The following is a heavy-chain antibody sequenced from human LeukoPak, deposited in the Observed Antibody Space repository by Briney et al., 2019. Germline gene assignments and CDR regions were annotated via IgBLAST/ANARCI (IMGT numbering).Heavy chain of an antibody. D-gene: IGHD3-10*01. CDR1: GFTFSSYA. CDR3: ASGGSGSALYY. V-gene: IGHV3-23*01. CDR2: ISGSGGGT. Sequence: GGSLRLSCAASGFTFSSYAMSWVRQAPGKGLEWVSGISGSGGGTFYADSVKGRFTISRDNSKNTLYLQMNSLRAEDTAVYYCASGGSGSALYYWGQGTLVTVSS. J-gene: IGHJ4*02.